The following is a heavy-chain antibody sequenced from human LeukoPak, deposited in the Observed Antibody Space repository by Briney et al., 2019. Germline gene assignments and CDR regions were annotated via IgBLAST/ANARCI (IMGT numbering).Heavy chain of an antibody. D-gene: IGHD4-23*01. CDR1: GCTFSIYA. CDR3: ARGLYGGNSDYFDY. Sequence: SVKVSCKASGCTFSIYAINWVRQAHGPGREWMGGIITIFGTANYAQKFQGRVTITADESTSTAYMELSSLRSEDTAVYYCARGLYGGNSDYFDYWGQGTLVTVSS. V-gene: IGHV1-69*13. J-gene: IGHJ4*02. CDR2: IITIFGTA.